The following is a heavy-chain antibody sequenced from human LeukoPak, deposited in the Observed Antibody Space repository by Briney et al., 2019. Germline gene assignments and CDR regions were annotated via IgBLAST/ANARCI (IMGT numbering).Heavy chain of an antibody. V-gene: IGHV3-33*06. CDR2: IWYDGSNK. CDR1: GFTFSSYG. J-gene: IGHJ5*02. CDR3: AKSAERYDISGWFDP. D-gene: IGHD3-9*01. Sequence: GGSLRLSCAASGFTFSSYGMHWVRQAPGKGLEWVAVIWYDGSNKYYADSVKGRFTISRDNSKNTLYLQMNSLRAEDTAVYYCAKSAERYDISGWFDPWGQGTLVTVSS.